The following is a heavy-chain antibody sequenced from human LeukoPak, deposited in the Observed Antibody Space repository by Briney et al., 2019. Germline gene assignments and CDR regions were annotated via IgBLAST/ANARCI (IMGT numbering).Heavy chain of an antibody. J-gene: IGHJ4*02. CDR1: GFTFSGSA. CDR2: IRSKANSYAT. CDR3: TTGITMIVVVINDY. D-gene: IGHD3-22*01. V-gene: IGHV3-73*01. Sequence: GGSLRLSCAASGFTFSGSAMHWVRQASGKGLEWDGRIRSKANSYATAYAASVKGRFTISRDDSKNTAYLQMNSLKTEDTAVYYCTTGITMIVVVINDYWGQGTLVTVSS.